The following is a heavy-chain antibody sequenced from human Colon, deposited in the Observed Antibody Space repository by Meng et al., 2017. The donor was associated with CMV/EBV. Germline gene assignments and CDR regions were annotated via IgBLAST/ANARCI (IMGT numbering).Heavy chain of an antibody. J-gene: IGHJ5*02. CDR2: ISSSSSYI. CDR1: GFTFSSYS. CDR3: ARDLSNYDGNWFDP. Sequence: GGSLRLSCAASGFTFSSYSMNWVRQAPGKGLEWVSSISSSSSYIYYADSVKGRFTISRDNAKNPLYLQMNSLRAEDTAVYYCARDLSNYDGNWFDPWGQGTLVTVSS. V-gene: IGHV3-21*01. D-gene: IGHD4-11*01.